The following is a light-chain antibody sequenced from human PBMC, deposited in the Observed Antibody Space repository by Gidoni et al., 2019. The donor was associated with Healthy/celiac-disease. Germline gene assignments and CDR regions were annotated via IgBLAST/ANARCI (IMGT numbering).Light chain of an antibody. J-gene: IGKJ5*01. CDR3: MQALQTPIT. V-gene: IGKV2-28*01. CDR1: QSLLHSNGYNY. Sequence: DIVMTQSPLSLPVTPGEPASISCRSSQSLLHSNGYNYLDWYLQKPGQSPQFLIYLGSTRASGVPDRFSGSGSGTDFTLKISRVEAEDVGVYYCMQALQTPITFGQXTRLEIK. CDR2: LGS.